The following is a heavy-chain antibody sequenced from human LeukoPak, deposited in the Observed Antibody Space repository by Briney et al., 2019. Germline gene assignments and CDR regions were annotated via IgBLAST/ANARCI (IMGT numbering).Heavy chain of an antibody. V-gene: IGHV3-23*01. CDR2: ISGSGGST. Sequence: GGSLRLSCAASGFTFSSYAMSWVRQAPGKGLEGVSAISGSGGSTYYADSVKRRFTISRDNSKNTLYLQMNSLRAEDTAVYYCANDDFWSGYYPPYFDYWGQGTLVTVSS. J-gene: IGHJ4*02. CDR3: ANDDFWSGYYPPYFDY. D-gene: IGHD3-3*01. CDR1: GFTFSSYA.